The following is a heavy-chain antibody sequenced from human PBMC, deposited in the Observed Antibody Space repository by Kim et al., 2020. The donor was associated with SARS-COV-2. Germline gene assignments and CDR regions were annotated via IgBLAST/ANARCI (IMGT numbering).Heavy chain of an antibody. CDR1: GFTFSSHA. CDR2: ISGSGGNT. V-gene: IGHV3-23*01. D-gene: IGHD2-2*01. CDR3: AKEMPGSGTRYLDY. Sequence: GGSLRLSCAATGFTFSSHAMSWVRQAPGKGLEWVSAISGSGGNTYYADSVRGRFAVSRDNSKNTLFLQMNSLRAGDTAVYYCAKEMPGSGTRYLDYWGQG. J-gene: IGHJ4*02.